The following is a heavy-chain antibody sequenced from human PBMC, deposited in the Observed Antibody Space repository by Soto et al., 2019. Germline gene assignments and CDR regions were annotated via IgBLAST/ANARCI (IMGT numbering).Heavy chain of an antibody. CDR2: INPFSGGA. D-gene: IGHD3-10*01. CDR3: ARSSGTYSLDF. V-gene: IGHV1-2*02. CDR1: GYTFTDRY. Sequence: ASVKVSCKTSGYTFTDRYVHWVRQAPGQGLEWLGWINPFSGGAKYPQRFKDKVSMTADTSISTVYMYLTSLTSDDTAIYYCARSSGTYSLDFWGQGTLDTVS. J-gene: IGHJ4*02.